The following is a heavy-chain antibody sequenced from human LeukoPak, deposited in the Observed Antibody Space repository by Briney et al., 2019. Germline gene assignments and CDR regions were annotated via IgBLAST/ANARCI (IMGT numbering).Heavy chain of an antibody. J-gene: IGHJ6*02. CDR2: VKQDGSEK. D-gene: IGHD3-3*01. CDR1: GFTLSSYW. V-gene: IGHV3-7*01. Sequence: GGSLRLSCAASGFTLSSYWMSWVRQAPGKGLEWVANVKQDGSEKYYVDSVKGRFTISRDNAKNSLYLQMNSLRAEDTAVYYCARDKSELRFLEWLYGYYYGMDVWGQGTTVTVSS. CDR3: ARDKSELRFLEWLYGYYYGMDV.